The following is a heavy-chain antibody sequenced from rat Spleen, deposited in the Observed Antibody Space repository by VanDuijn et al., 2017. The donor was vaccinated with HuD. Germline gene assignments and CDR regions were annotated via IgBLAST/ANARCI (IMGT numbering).Heavy chain of an antibody. CDR1: GFTFSGYW. J-gene: IGHJ3*01. D-gene: IGHD1-10*01. Sequence: EVQLVETGGDLVQPGRSLKLSCVASGFTFSGYWMYWLRQAPTKGLEWVASISTGGGNTYYRDSVKGRFTISRDNAKSILYLQMNSLRSEDTATYYCTRDRVTIPFAYWGQGTLVTVSS. CDR3: TRDRVTIPFAY. V-gene: IGHV5-58*01. CDR2: ISTGGGNT.